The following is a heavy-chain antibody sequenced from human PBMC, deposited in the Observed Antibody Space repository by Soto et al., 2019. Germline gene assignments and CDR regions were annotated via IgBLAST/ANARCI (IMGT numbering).Heavy chain of an antibody. CDR1: GYTFTRYD. V-gene: IGHV1-8*01. Sequence: QVQLVQSGAEVKKPGASVKVSCKASGYTFTRYDINWVRQATGQGLEWMGWMNPNSGNTGYAQKFQVRVTMTRNTSISTAYMELSSLRSEDTAVYYCARGRHYYAMRDWFDPWGQGTLVTVSS. J-gene: IGHJ5*02. D-gene: IGHD3-10*01. CDR3: ARGRHYYAMRDWFDP. CDR2: MNPNSGNT.